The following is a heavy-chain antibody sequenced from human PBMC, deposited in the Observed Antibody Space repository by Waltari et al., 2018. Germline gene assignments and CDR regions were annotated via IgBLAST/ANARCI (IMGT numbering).Heavy chain of an antibody. V-gene: IGHV3-49*04. Sequence: EVQLVESGGGLVQPGRSLRLSCIGSGFTFGDYVMSWVRQAPGKGLEWVGLIRTKPYGERTEYAASVRGRFTITRDDSKSIVYLQMSSLKTEDTAIYYCSKIIPYPWSPDGQWGQGTLVTVSS. D-gene: IGHD2-15*01. CDR2: IRTKPYGERT. CDR1: GFTFGDYV. J-gene: IGHJ4*02. CDR3: SKIIPYPWSPDGQ.